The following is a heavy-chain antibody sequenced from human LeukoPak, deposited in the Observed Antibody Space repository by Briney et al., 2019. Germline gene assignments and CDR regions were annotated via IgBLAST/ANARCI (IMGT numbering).Heavy chain of an antibody. Sequence: GGSPRLSCAASGFTFSSYSMNWVRQAPGKGLEWVSSISSSSSYTYYADSVKGRFTISRDNAKNSLYLQMNSLRAEDTAVYYCARVGAYGDYTDYWGQGTLVTVSS. CDR2: ISSSSSYT. V-gene: IGHV3-21*01. CDR1: GFTFSSYS. J-gene: IGHJ4*02. CDR3: ARVGAYGDYTDY. D-gene: IGHD4-17*01.